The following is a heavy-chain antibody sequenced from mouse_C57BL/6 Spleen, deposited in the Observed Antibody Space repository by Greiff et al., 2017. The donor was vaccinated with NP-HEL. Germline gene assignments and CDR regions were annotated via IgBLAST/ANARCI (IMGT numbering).Heavy chain of an antibody. V-gene: IGHV5-17*01. Sequence: EVQGVESGGGLVKPGGSLKLSCAASGFTFSDYGMHWVRQAPEKGLEWVAYISSGSSTIYYADTVKGRFTISRDNAKNTLFLQMTSLRSEDTARYYCASFYDSYWAMDYWGQGTSVTVSS. D-gene: IGHD2-3*01. J-gene: IGHJ4*01. CDR2: ISSGSSTI. CDR1: GFTFSDYG. CDR3: ASFYDSYWAMDY.